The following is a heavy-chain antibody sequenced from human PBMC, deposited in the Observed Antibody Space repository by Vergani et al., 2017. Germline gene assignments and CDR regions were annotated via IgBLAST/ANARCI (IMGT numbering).Heavy chain of an antibody. CDR3: ARVAVTPPHDYYYYMDV. CDR2: ISSRSDTT. Sequence: EVQLVESGGDLVQPVGSLRLSCEVSGFTFNNYKMKWVRQAPGKGLEWIAYISSRSDTTFYADSVKGRFTISRDNAKNSLYLQMNRLRDEDTGVYYCARVAVTPPHDYYYYMDVWGKGTTVTVSS. D-gene: IGHD6-19*01. J-gene: IGHJ6*03. CDR1: GFTFNNYK. V-gene: IGHV3-48*02.